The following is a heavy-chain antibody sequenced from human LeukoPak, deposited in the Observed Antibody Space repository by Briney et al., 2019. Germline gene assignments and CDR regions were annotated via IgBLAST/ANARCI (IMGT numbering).Heavy chain of an antibody. V-gene: IGHV7-4-1*02. Sequence: ASVKVSCKASGYTFTSYAMNWVRQAPGQGLEWMGWINTNTGNPTYAQGFTGRFVFSLDTSVSTAYLQISSLKAGDTAVYYCASPAYSSSWYPLSYYYYGMDVWGQGTTVTVSS. CDR3: ASPAYSSSWYPLSYYYYGMDV. D-gene: IGHD6-13*01. CDR1: GYTFTSYA. J-gene: IGHJ6*02. CDR2: INTNTGNP.